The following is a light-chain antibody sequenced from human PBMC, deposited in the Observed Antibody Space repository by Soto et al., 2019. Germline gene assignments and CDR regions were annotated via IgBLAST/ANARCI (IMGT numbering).Light chain of an antibody. CDR1: QDIAKN. CDR3: QQYDNLLPIT. V-gene: IGKV1-33*01. Sequence: IQMTQSPSSLSASVGGRVTITCQASQDIAKNLNWYQQKPGKAPMLLIYDASSLQTGVPSRFSGSGSATHFTFTISSLQSEDIATYYCQQYDNLLPITFGQGTRLEIK. J-gene: IGKJ5*01. CDR2: DAS.